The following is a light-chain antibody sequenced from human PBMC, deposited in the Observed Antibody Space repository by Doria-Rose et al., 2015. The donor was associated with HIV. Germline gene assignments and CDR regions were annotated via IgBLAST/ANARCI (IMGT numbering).Light chain of an antibody. CDR2: GAS. CDR1: QSVSANY. J-gene: IGKJ1*01. Sequence: TQSPGTLSLSPGERATLSCRASQSVSANYLAWYQQRPGQSPRLLIYGASSRATDNPDRFSGSGSGTDFTLTISRLEPEDFAVYYCHQYASSRTFGQGTKVEIK. V-gene: IGKV3-20*01. CDR3: HQYASSRT.